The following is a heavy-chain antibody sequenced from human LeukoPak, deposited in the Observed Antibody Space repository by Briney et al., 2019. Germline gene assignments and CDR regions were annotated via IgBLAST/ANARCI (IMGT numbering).Heavy chain of an antibody. Sequence: ASVTVSCKASGYTFTGYYMHWVRQAPGQGLEWMGWINPNSGGTNYAQKFQGRVTMTRDTSISTAYMELSRLRSDDTAVYYCARVRPYYGDALDYWGQGTLVTVSS. CDR2: INPNSGGT. J-gene: IGHJ4*02. D-gene: IGHD4-17*01. CDR1: GYTFTGYY. V-gene: IGHV1-2*02. CDR3: ARVRPYYGDALDY.